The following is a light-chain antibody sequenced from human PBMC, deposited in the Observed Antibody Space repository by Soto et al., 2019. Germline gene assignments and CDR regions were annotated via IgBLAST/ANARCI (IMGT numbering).Light chain of an antibody. CDR3: AAYTTSSTLV. CDR1: SADAGAFDY. Sequence: QSALTQPASVSGSPGQSITISCAGTSADAGAFDYVSWYQHHPGKVPKLMIYDVSDRPSGVSTRFSGSKSANMASLTISGLQADDEADYYCAAYTTSSTLVFGGGTKLTVL. CDR2: DVS. J-gene: IGLJ3*02. V-gene: IGLV2-14*03.